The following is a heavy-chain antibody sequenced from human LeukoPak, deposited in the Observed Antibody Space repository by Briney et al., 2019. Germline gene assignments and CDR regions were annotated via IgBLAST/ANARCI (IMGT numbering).Heavy chain of an antibody. CDR1: GFTFSSYS. CDR2: ISSSSSYI. Sequence: GGSLRLSCAASGFTFSSYSMNWVRQAPGKGLEWVSSISSSSSYIYYADSVKGRFTISRDNAKNSLYLQMNSLRAEDTAVYYCTRVRGTIFYYMDVWGKGTTVTVSS. J-gene: IGHJ6*03. V-gene: IGHV3-21*01. CDR3: TRVRGTIFYYMDV. D-gene: IGHD1-7*01.